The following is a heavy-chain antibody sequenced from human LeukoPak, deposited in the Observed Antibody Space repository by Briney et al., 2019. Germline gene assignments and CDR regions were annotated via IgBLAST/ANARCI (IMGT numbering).Heavy chain of an antibody. D-gene: IGHD6-13*01. J-gene: IGHJ6*03. CDR3: ARQVEVSSSWPYYYMDV. CDR2: FDPEDGET. V-gene: IGHV1-24*01. CDR1: GYTLTELS. Sequence: GASVKVSCKVSGYTLTELSMHWVRQAPGKGLEWMGGFDPEDGETIYAQKFQGRVTMTEDTSTDTAYMELSSLRSEDTAVYYCARQVEVSSSWPYYYMDVWGKGTTVTVSS.